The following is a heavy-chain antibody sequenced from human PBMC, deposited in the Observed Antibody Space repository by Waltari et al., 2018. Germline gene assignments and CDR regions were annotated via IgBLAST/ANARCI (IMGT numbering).Heavy chain of an antibody. CDR2: IRTTTYT. J-gene: IGHJ4*02. CDR3: ARDRYSSNWFLDY. D-gene: IGHD6-13*01. Sequence: QVQLVASGGGLVKPGGSMRLSWEACGITCNDYYMNWIRQAPGKGLEWIAYIRTTTYTNYADSVKGRFTIARDNDKNSLYLQMNVLRDDDTAVYYCARDRYSSNWFLDYWGQGILVTVSS. V-gene: IGHV3-11*06. CDR1: GITCNDYY.